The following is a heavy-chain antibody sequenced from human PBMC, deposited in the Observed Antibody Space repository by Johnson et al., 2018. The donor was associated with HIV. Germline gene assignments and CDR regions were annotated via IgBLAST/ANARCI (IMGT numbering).Heavy chain of an antibody. V-gene: IGHV3-NL1*01. CDR2: LYSGGST. J-gene: IGHJ3*02. CDR3: AREMAATNAWALDI. CDR1: GFTFSRYG. D-gene: IGHD5-24*01. Sequence: QVQLVESGGGVVQPGRSLRLSCAASGFTFSRYGMHWVRQAPGQGLEWVSVLYSGGSTYSADSVTGLFTISIDNSNNTLYLQMNSLRAEDTAVYYCAREMAATNAWALDIWGQGTMVTVSS.